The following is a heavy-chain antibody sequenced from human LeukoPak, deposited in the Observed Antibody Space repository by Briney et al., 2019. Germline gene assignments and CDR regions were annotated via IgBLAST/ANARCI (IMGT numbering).Heavy chain of an antibody. Sequence: ASVKVSCKASGYTFTSYDINWVRQATGQGLEWMGWMNPNSGNTGYAQKFQGRVTITRNTSISTAYMELSSLRSEDTAVYYCASWDPQLGDAFDIWGQGTMVTVSS. V-gene: IGHV1-8*03. CDR1: GYTFTSYD. CDR3: ASWDPQLGDAFDI. D-gene: IGHD3-16*01. J-gene: IGHJ3*02. CDR2: MNPNSGNT.